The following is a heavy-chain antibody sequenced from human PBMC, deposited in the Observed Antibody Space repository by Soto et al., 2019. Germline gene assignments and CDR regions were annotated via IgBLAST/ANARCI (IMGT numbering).Heavy chain of an antibody. D-gene: IGHD3-3*01. CDR1: GYTFTSYG. CDR2: ISAYNGNT. CDR3: ARDLDNYDFWSGSLNWFDP. V-gene: IGHV1-18*01. Sequence: QVQLVQSGAEVKKPGASVKVSCKASGYTFTSYGISWVRQAPGQGLEWMGWISAYNGNTNYAQKLQGRVTMTTDTSTSTAYMELRSLRSDDTAVYYCARDLDNYDFWSGSLNWFDPWGQGTLVTVSS. J-gene: IGHJ5*02.